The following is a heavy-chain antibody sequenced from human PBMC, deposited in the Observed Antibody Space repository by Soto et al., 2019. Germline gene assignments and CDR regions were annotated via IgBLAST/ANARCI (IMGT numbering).Heavy chain of an antibody. CDR2: IHKTGTIT. V-gene: IGHV3-23*05. CDR1: GFTFSTYA. Sequence: EGQVVESGGDLVQPGDSLTISCAASGFTFSTYAMSWVRQAPGKGLEWVSGIHKTGTITFYADSVKGRFTISRDNSKNTLYLHMRSLRDGDTAVYYCVRDQNYKFFFDLWGQGTLVTVSS. D-gene: IGHD3-10*01. J-gene: IGHJ4*02. CDR3: VRDQNYKFFFDL.